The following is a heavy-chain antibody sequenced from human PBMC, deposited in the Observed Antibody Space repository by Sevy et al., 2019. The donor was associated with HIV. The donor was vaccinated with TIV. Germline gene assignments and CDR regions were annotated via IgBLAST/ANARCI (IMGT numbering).Heavy chain of an antibody. Sequence: GGSLRLSCAGSGFSFKNVWMTWVRQTPGKGLEWVGHAKRKSDGGSIDYGSPVNGRFTISRDDSKDMLYLQMSSLKTEDTGVYYCARVLGAGAAGAFEIWGQGTMVTVSS. CDR3: ARVLGAGAAGAFEI. CDR2: AKRKSDGGSI. D-gene: IGHD1-26*01. J-gene: IGHJ3*02. CDR1: GFSFKNVW. V-gene: IGHV3-15*01.